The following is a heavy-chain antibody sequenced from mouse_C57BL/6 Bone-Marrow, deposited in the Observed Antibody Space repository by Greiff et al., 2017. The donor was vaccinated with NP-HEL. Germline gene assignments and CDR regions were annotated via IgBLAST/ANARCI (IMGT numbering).Heavy chain of an antibody. D-gene: IGHD6-1*01. CDR3: ARGTNLYAMDY. CDR1: GFTFSSYA. V-gene: IGHV5-4*01. Sequence: EVQLVESGGGLVKPGGSLKLSCAASGFTFSSYAMSWVRQTPDKRLEWVATISDGGSYTYYPDNVKGRFTISRDNAKNNLYLQMSHLKSEDTAMYYCARGTNLYAMDYWGQGTSVTVSS. CDR2: ISDGGSYT. J-gene: IGHJ4*01.